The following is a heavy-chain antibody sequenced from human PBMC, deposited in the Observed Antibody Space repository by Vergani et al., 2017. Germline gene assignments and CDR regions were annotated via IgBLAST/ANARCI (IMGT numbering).Heavy chain of an antibody. V-gene: IGHV3-7*03. J-gene: IGHJ4*02. D-gene: IGHD5-12*01. CDR1: GFRFSNYW. Sequence: EVQLLESGGGLVQPGGSLRLSCAASGFRFSNYWMHWLRQAPGKGLEWVAAIKGDGSAKQFVESVKGRFTISRDNAKSSLYLQMNSLRADDTAVYYCTKGSRGYTGYFFDYWGQGTLATVSS. CDR3: TKGSRGYTGYFFDY. CDR2: IKGDGSAK.